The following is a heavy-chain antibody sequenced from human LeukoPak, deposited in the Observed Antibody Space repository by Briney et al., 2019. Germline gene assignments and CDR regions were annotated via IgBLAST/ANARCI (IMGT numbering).Heavy chain of an antibody. J-gene: IGHJ4*02. CDR1: GGSIGSYY. D-gene: IGHD1-20*01. Sequence: SETLSLTCTVSGGSIGSYYWSWIRQPPGKGLEWIGYVYTSGSTKYNPSFKSRVTISADTSKNQFSLRLTSVTAADTALYYCARSNWYEYFDNWGQGTLVTVSS. CDR3: ARSNWYEYFDN. CDR2: VYTSGST. V-gene: IGHV4-4*09.